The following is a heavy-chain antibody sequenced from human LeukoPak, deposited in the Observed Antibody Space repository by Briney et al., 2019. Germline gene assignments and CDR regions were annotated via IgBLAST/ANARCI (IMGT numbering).Heavy chain of an antibody. CDR1: GFTFSGYS. V-gene: IGHV3-21*04. CDR2: ISSSGSYI. CDR3: AKAPHDYGDYLTAFDI. Sequence: GGSLRLSCAASGFTFSGYSMNWVRQAPGKGLEWVSSISSSGSYIYHADSVKGRFTISRDNAKNSLYLQMHSLRAEDTAVYYCAKAPHDYGDYLTAFDIWGQGTMVTVSS. D-gene: IGHD4-17*01. J-gene: IGHJ3*02.